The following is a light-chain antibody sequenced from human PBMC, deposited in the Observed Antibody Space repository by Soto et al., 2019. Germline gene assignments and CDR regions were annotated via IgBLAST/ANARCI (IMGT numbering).Light chain of an antibody. Sequence: EIVLTQSPATLSSSPGERATLSCRASQSVSSYLAWYQQKPGQAPRLLIYDASNRATGIPARFSGSGSGTAFTLTISSRVPEDFSVYYCQHRSNGPLTFGGGTKVEIK. CDR1: QSVSSY. V-gene: IGKV3-11*01. CDR3: QHRSNGPLT. J-gene: IGKJ4*01. CDR2: DAS.